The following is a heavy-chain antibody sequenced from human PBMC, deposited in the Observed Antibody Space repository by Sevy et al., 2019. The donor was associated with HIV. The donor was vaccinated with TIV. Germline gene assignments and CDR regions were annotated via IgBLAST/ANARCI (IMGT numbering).Heavy chain of an antibody. V-gene: IGHV3-48*01. D-gene: IGHD2-15*01. J-gene: IGHJ6*02. Sequence: GGSLRLSCAASGFTFSSYSINWVRQAPGKGLEWVSYISGSDTTIYYADSVKGRFTISRDNAKNSLYLQMNSLRVEDTAVCYCARGVAALPGYYYGMDVWGQGTTVTVSS. CDR2: ISGSDTTI. CDR3: ARGVAALPGYYYGMDV. CDR1: GFTFSSYS.